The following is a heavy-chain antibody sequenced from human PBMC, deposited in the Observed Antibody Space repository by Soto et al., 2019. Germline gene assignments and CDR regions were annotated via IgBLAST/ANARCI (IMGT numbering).Heavy chain of an antibody. Sequence: GGSLRLSCAASGFTFSRYGMSWVRQAPGKGLEWTSAISASGGSTYHADSVKGRFTISRDNSKNTLYLQMNSLRVEDTAVYYCAKEQGGDEAWGQGTLVTVSS. CDR3: AKEQGGDEA. J-gene: IGHJ5*02. CDR2: ISASGGST. V-gene: IGHV3-23*01. D-gene: IGHD2-21*02. CDR1: GFTFSRYG.